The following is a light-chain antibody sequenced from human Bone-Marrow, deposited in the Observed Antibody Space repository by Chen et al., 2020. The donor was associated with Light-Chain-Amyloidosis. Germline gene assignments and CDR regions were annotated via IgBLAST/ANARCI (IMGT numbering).Light chain of an antibody. V-gene: IGLV2-23*02. Sequence: QSALTQPASVSGSPGQSRTISCPGTSSAVGSYNLVSWYQQHPGKAPKLMIYEVSKRPSGVSNRFSGSKSGNTASLTISGLQAEDEADYYCCSYAGSSTWVFGGGTKLTVL. J-gene: IGLJ3*02. CDR2: EVS. CDR3: CSYAGSSTWV. CDR1: SSAVGSYNL.